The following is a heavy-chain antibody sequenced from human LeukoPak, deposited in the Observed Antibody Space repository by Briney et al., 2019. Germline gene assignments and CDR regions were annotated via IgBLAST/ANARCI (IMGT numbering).Heavy chain of an antibody. Sequence: GESLQISCQGSGYSFTTYWIAWVRQMPGKGLEWMGVIYPGDSDTKYSPSFQGQVTISADRSINTAYLQWSSLTASDTAMYYCASRPFETTVVPWDFYWGQGTQVTVSS. CDR1: GYSFTTYW. J-gene: IGHJ4*02. CDR2: IYPGDSDT. D-gene: IGHD4-23*01. CDR3: ASRPFETTVVPWDFY. V-gene: IGHV5-51*01.